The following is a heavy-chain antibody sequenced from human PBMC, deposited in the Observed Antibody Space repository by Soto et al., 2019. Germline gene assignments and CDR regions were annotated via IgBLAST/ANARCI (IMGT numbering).Heavy chain of an antibody. CDR3: VRVSGGFDS. J-gene: IGHJ4*02. V-gene: IGHV1-69*01. CDR2: IIPIFGTS. D-gene: IGHD2-15*01. Sequence: QVQLVQSGAEVKKPGSSVKVSCKASGGTFNTFAISWVRQAPGQGLEWMGGIIPIFGTSNYAQNFQGRVTITADESTNTAYMELSSLRSEDTALYYCVRVSGGFDSWGQGTLVTVSS. CDR1: GGTFNTFA.